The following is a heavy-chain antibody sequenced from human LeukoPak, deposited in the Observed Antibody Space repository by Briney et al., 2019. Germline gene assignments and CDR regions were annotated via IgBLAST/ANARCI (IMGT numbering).Heavy chain of an antibody. Sequence: SETLSLTCTVSGGSISSYYWSWIRQPPGKGLEWIGYIYYSGSTNYNPSLKSRVTISVDTSKNQFSLKLSSVTAADTAVYYCARRSNPYYYDSSGYPFDYWGQGTLVTVSS. CDR1: GGSISSYY. D-gene: IGHD3-22*01. CDR3: ARRSNPYYYDSSGYPFDY. J-gene: IGHJ4*02. CDR2: IYYSGST. V-gene: IGHV4-59*08.